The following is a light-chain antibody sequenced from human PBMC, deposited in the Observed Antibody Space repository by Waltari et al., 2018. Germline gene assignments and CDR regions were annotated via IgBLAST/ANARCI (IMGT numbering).Light chain of an antibody. V-gene: IGLV2-14*01. CDR2: AVS. J-gene: IGLJ3*02. Sequence: QSALTQPASVSGSPGQSLTISCPGTSSDVGGYNYVSWYQQHPGKAPKLMIYAVSNRPSGVSNRFSGSKSGNTASLTISGLQAEDEADYYCSSYTSSSTGVFGGGTKLTVL. CDR1: SSDVGGYNY. CDR3: SSYTSSSTGV.